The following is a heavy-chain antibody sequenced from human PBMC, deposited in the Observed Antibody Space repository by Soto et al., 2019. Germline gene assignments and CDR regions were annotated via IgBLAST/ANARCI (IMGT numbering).Heavy chain of an antibody. CDR1: GYTFGSKN. CDR3: ARNSGSAGGLGV. J-gene: IGHJ6*02. CDR2: INPSGGGT. D-gene: IGHD1-26*01. V-gene: IGHV1-46*01. Sequence: QVQLVQSGAEVRKPGASVQISCKASGYTFGSKNIHWVRQAPGPGFEWMGTINPSGGGTDYSHKFQGRVTMTRDTSASTVFLDLSSLRSEDTAVYYCARNSGSAGGLGVWGQGTTVIVTS.